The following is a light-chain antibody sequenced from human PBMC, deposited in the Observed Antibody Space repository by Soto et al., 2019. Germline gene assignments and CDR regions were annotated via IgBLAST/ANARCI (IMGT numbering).Light chain of an antibody. Sequence: QSVLTQPASVSGSPGQSITISCTGTSRDVGNYNYFSGYRQDPGKSPRLIIYEVSNRPSGVSSRFSGPKSDNTASLTISGLQAEDEADYYCSSYTSTSTLYVFGTGTRSPS. CDR2: EVS. J-gene: IGLJ1*01. CDR1: SRDVGNYNY. V-gene: IGLV2-14*01. CDR3: SSYTSTSTLYV.